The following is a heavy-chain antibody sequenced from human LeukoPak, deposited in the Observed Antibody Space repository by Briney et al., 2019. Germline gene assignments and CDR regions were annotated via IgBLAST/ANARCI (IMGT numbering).Heavy chain of an antibody. D-gene: IGHD3-10*01. CDR3: ARADSWFGELTWFDP. J-gene: IGHJ5*02. V-gene: IGHV1-69*04. CDR2: IIPVLGIA. Sequence: SVKVSCKASGGTFSSYAISWVRQAPGQGLEWMGRIIPVLGIANYAQKFQGRVTITADKSTSTAYMELSSLRSEDTAVYYCARADSWFGELTWFDPWGQGTLVTVSS. CDR1: GGTFSSYA.